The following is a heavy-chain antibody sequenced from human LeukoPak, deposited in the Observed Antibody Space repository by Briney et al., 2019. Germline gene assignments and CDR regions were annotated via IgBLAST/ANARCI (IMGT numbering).Heavy chain of an antibody. Sequence: GGSLKLSCAASGFTFSGSAMHWVRQVSGKGLEWVGRIRSKANSYATAYAASVKGRFTISRDDSKNTAYLQMSSLRAEDTAVYYCAELGITMIGGVWGKGTTVTISS. CDR2: IRSKANSYAT. V-gene: IGHV3-73*01. J-gene: IGHJ6*04. CDR1: GFTFSGSA. D-gene: IGHD3-10*02. CDR3: AELGITMIGGV.